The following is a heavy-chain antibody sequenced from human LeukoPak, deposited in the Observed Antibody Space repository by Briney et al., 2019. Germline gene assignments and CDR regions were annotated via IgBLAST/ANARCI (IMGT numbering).Heavy chain of an antibody. Sequence: SETLSLTCTVSGGSISSNYWSWIRQPPGKGLEWMGYIFTSGSTNYSPSLKSRVTISVDTSKNQFSLKLSSVTAADTAVYYCARRWELLWGAFDIWGQGTMVTVSS. CDR3: ARRWELLWGAFDI. D-gene: IGHD1-26*01. J-gene: IGHJ3*02. CDR2: IFTSGST. CDR1: GGSISSNY. V-gene: IGHV4-4*09.